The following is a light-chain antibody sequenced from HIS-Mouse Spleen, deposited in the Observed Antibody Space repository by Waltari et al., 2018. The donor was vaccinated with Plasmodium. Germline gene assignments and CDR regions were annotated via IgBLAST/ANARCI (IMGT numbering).Light chain of an antibody. CDR2: GAS. CDR1: PSVNSN. CDR3: QQYNSWSFT. J-gene: IGKJ3*01. Sequence: EIVMTQSPATLSVSPGARATHSCRASPSVNSNLAWYQQKPGQAPRLLIYGASTRATGIPARFSGSGSGTEFTLTISSLQSEDFAVYYCQQYNSWSFTFGPGTKVDIK. V-gene: IGKV3-15*01.